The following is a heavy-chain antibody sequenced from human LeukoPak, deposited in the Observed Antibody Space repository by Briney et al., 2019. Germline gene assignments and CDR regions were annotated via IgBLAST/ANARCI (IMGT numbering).Heavy chain of an antibody. Sequence: SVKVSCKASGGTFSSYTISWVRQAPGQGLEWMGRIIPILGIANYAQKFQGRVTITADKSTSTAYMELSSLRSEDTAAYYCARDHHFRGPYGETPRTFDYWGQGTLVTVSS. D-gene: IGHD3-10*01. J-gene: IGHJ4*02. CDR1: GGTFSSYT. CDR2: IIPILGIA. V-gene: IGHV1-69*04. CDR3: ARDHHFRGPYGETPRTFDY.